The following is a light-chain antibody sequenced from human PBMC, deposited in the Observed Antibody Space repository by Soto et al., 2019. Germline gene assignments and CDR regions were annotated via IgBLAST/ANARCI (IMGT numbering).Light chain of an antibody. CDR2: EAS. CDR3: QQYNSFSPPWT. J-gene: IGKJ1*01. Sequence: DVQMTQTPSTLSASVGDTVTITCRASQSVSNGLAWYQRKPGKAPRLLIYEASLLQTGVPSRFSGSASGPEFTLTISGLQPDDFATYYCQQYNSFSPPWTFGQGTTV. CDR1: QSVSNG. V-gene: IGKV1-5*03.